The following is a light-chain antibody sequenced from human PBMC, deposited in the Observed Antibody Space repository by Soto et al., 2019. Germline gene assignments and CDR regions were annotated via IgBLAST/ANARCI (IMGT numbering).Light chain of an antibody. V-gene: IGLV2-11*01. CDR3: CSYAGSSTVV. Sequence: QSVLTQPRSVSGSPGQSVTISCTGTSSDVGGYNFVSWYQQHPGKAPKLMIYDVSKRPSGVSDRFSGSKSGNTASLTISGLQAEDEADYYCCSYAGSSTVVFGTGTQLTVL. J-gene: IGLJ2*01. CDR2: DVS. CDR1: SSDVGGYNF.